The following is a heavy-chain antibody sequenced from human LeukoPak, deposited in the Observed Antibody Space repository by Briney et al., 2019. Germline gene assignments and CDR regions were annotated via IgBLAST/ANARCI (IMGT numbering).Heavy chain of an antibody. Sequence: GGSLRLSCAVSGFTFSSYWMSWVRQAPGKGLEWVANIKQDGSEKYYVDSVKGRFTISRDNAKNSLYLQMNTLRAEDTAVYYCAKERGVVVVAATADYWGQGTLVTVSS. V-gene: IGHV3-7*01. D-gene: IGHD2-15*01. CDR1: GFTFSSYW. J-gene: IGHJ4*02. CDR2: IKQDGSEK. CDR3: AKERGVVVVAATADY.